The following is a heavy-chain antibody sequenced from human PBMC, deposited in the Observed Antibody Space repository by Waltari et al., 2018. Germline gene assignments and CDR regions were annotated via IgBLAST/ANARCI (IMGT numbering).Heavy chain of an antibody. Sequence: QVQLQQWGAGLLKPSETLSLTCAVYGGSFRGYYWSWIRQPPGKGLEWIGEINHSGSTNYNPSLKSRVTISVDTSKNQFSLKLSSVTAADTAVYFCVARPTVTNSRYFDSWGQGILVIVSS. D-gene: IGHD4-17*01. CDR2: INHSGST. V-gene: IGHV4-34*01. CDR1: GGSFRGYY. CDR3: VARPTVTNSRYFDS. J-gene: IGHJ4*02.